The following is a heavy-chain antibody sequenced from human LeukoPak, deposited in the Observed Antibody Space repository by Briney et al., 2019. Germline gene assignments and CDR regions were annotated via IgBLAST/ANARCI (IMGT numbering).Heavy chain of an antibody. CDR2: IYYSGST. D-gene: IGHD4-23*01. V-gene: IGHV4-59*08. Sequence: PSETLSLTCTVSGGSISSYYWSWIRQPPGKGLEWIGCIYYSGSTNYNPSLKSRVTISLDTSENQFSLKLSSVTAADTAVYYCASFSDYGGNFFDYWGQGTLVTVSS. CDR1: GGSISSYY. CDR3: ASFSDYGGNFFDY. J-gene: IGHJ4*02.